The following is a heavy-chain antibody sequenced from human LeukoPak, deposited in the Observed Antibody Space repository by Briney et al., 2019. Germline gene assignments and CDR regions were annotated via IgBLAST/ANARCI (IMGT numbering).Heavy chain of an antibody. J-gene: IGHJ5*02. Sequence: GASVKVSCKASGYTFTNYYMHWVRQAPGQGLEWMGMINPTGGSTSYAQKFQGRVTMTRDTSTSTVYMELSSLRSEDTAVYYCARLGVDCSSSSCSRRWFDPWGQGTLVTVPS. D-gene: IGHD2-2*01. V-gene: IGHV1-46*01. CDR3: ARLGVDCSSSSCSRRWFDP. CDR2: INPTGGST. CDR1: GYTFTNYY.